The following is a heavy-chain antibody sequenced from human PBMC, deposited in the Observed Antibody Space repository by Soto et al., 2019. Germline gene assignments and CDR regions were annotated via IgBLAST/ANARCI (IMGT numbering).Heavy chain of an antibody. Sequence: SETLSLTCTVSCGSISSSSYYWGWIRQPPGKGLEWIGSIYYSGSTYYNPSLKSRVTISVDTSKNQFSLKLSSVTAADTAVYYCVGITIFGVAPFDPWGQGTLVTVSS. J-gene: IGHJ5*02. CDR3: VGITIFGVAPFDP. D-gene: IGHD3-3*01. V-gene: IGHV4-39*01. CDR1: CGSISSSSYY. CDR2: IYYSGST.